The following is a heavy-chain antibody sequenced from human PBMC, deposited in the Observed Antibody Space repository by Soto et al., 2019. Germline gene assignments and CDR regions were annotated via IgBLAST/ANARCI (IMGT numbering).Heavy chain of an antibody. CDR3: VRENYYYGMDV. J-gene: IGHJ6*02. V-gene: IGHV3-64*01. Sequence: GGSLRLSCAASGFTFSSYAMHWVRQAPGKGLEYVSAISSNGGSTYYANSVKGRFSISRDNSKNTLFLQMNSLRVEDTAMYYCVRENYYYGMDVWGQGTAVTVSS. CDR2: ISSNGGST. CDR1: GFTFSSYA.